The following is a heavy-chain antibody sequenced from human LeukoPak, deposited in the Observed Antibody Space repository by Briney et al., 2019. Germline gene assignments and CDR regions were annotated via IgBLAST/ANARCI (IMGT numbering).Heavy chain of an antibody. J-gene: IGHJ5*02. CDR3: ARDRSDKQGFDP. CDR1: GFTFSSYG. D-gene: IGHD6-6*01. V-gene: IGHV3-33*01. CDR2: IWYDGSNK. Sequence: RGSLRLSCAASGFTFSSYGMHWVRQAPGKGLEWVAIIWYDGSNKYYADSVKGRFTISRDNSKNTLYLQMNSLRAEDTAVYYCARDRSDKQGFDPWGQGTLVTVSS.